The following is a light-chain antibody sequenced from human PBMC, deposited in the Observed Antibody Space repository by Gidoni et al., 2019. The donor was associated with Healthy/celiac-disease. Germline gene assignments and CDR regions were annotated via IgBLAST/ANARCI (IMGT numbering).Light chain of an antibody. CDR3: QSYDSSLSGSDVV. CDR2: GNS. V-gene: IGLV1-40*01. CDR1: SSNIGAGYV. J-gene: IGLJ2*01. Sequence: QSVLTQPPPVSGAPGQRVTISCTGSSSNIGAGYVVHWYQQLPGTAPKLLIYGNSNRPSGVPDRFSGSKSGTSASLAITGLQAEDEADYYCQSYDSSLSGSDVVFGGGTKLTVL.